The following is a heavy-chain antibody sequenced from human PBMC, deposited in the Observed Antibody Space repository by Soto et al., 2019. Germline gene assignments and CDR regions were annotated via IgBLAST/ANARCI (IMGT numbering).Heavy chain of an antibody. CDR3: ARPSEPYDSSGYYYGY. V-gene: IGHV1-69*13. J-gene: IGHJ4*02. D-gene: IGHD3-22*01. CDR2: IIPIFGTA. CDR1: GGTFSSYA. Sequence: SVKVSCKASGGTFSSYAISWVRQAPGQGLEWMGGIIPIFGTANYAQKFQGRVTITADESTSTAYMELSSLRSEDTAVYYCARPSEPYDSSGYYYGYWGQGTLVTVSS.